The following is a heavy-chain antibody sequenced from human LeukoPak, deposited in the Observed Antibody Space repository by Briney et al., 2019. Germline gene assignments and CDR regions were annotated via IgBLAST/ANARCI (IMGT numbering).Heavy chain of an antibody. CDR3: ARDHYSDYYDTSSYPGGY. Sequence: GGSLRLSCAASGFTFSDYYMSWIRQAPGKGLEWVSYISSSGSTIYYADSVKGRFTVSRDNAKNSLYLQMNSLRAEDTAVYFCARDHYSDYYDTSSYPGGYWGQGTLVTVSS. CDR2: ISSSGSTI. V-gene: IGHV3-11*04. J-gene: IGHJ4*02. D-gene: IGHD3-22*01. CDR1: GFTFSDYY.